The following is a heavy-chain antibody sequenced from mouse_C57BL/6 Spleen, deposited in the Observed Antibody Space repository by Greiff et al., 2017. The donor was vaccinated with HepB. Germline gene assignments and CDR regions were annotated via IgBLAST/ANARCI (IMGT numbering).Heavy chain of an antibody. Sequence: DVMLVESGGGLVKPGGSLKLSCAASGFTFSSYTMSWVRQTPEKRLEWVATISGGGGNTYYPDSVKGRFTISRDNAKNTLYLQMSSLRSEDTALYYCARDLLLYAMDYWGQGTSVTVSS. CDR1: GFTFSSYT. V-gene: IGHV5-9*01. CDR3: ARDLLLYAMDY. J-gene: IGHJ4*01. D-gene: IGHD2-1*01. CDR2: ISGGGGNT.